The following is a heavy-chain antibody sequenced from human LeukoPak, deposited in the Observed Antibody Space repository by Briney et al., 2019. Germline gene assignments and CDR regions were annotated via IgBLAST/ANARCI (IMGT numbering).Heavy chain of an antibody. Sequence: PGGSLRLSCAASGFTFSSYGMHWVRQAPGKGLEWVAVISYDGSNKYYADSVKGRFTISRDNSKNTLYLQMNSLRAEDTAVYCCASSGTRGGELDYWGQGTLVTVSS. V-gene: IGHV3-30*03. J-gene: IGHJ4*02. CDR3: ASSGTRGGELDY. D-gene: IGHD1-14*01. CDR2: ISYDGSNK. CDR1: GFTFSSYG.